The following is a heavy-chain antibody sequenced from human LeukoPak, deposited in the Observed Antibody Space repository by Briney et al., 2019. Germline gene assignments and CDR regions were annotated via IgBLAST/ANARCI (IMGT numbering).Heavy chain of an antibody. CDR1: GFTFSSYS. J-gene: IGHJ4*02. Sequence: GGSLRLSCAASGFTFSSYSMNWVRQAPGKGLEWLSYISSGSSIIYYADSVKGRFTISRDTAKNSLYLQMNSLRDEDTAVYYCARGDGYSGYDEFDYWGRGTLVTVSS. D-gene: IGHD5-12*01. CDR3: ARGDGYSGYDEFDY. CDR2: ISSGSSII. V-gene: IGHV3-48*02.